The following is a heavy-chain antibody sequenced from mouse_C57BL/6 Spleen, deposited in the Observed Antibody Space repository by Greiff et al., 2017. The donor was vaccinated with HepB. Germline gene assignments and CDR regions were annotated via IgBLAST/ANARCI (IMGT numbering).Heavy chain of an antibody. J-gene: IGHJ4*01. CDR2: ISYDGSN. V-gene: IGHV3-6*01. CDR1: GYSITSGYY. D-gene: IGHD4-1*01. Sequence: EVKLVESGPGLVKPSQSLSLTCSVTGYSITSGYYWNWIRQFPGNKLEWMGYISYDGSNNYNPSLKNRISITRDTSKNQFFLKLNSVTTEDTATYYCARDGTGTDAMDYWGQGTSVTVSS. CDR3: ARDGTGTDAMDY.